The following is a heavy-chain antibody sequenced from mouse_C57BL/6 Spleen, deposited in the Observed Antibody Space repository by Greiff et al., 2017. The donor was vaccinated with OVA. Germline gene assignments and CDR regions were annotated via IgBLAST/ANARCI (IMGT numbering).Heavy chain of an antibody. J-gene: IGHJ3*01. CDR2: IYPGSGNT. V-gene: IGHV1-66*01. CDR3: ARDYGSSAWFAY. CDR1: GYSFTSYY. Sequence: QVQLQQSGPELVQPGASVKISCKASGYSFTSYYIHWVKQRPGQGLAWIGWIYPGSGNTKYNEKFKGKATLTADTSSSTAYMQLSSLTSEDSAVYYCARDYGSSAWFAYWGQGTLVTVSA. D-gene: IGHD1-1*01.